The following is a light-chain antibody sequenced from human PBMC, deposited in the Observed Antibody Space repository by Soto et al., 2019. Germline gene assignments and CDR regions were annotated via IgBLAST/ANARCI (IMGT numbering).Light chain of an antibody. V-gene: IGKV2-28*01. CDR2: LGS. Sequence: DIVMTQSPLSLPVTPGEPASISCRSSQSLLHSNGYNYLDWYLQKPGQSPQLLIYLGSNRASGVPDRFSGSGAGTDFTLKISRVEAEDVGVYYCMQALQTLTPMYTFGQGTKLESK. CDR3: MQALQTLTPMYT. J-gene: IGKJ2*01. CDR1: QSLLHSNGYNY.